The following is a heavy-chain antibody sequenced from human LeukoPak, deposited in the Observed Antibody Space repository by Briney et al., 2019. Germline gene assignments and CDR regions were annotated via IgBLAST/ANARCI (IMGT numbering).Heavy chain of an antibody. CDR2: IVVGSGNT. V-gene: IGHV1-58*02. D-gene: IGHD1-26*01. CDR1: GFTFTSSA. J-gene: IGHJ4*02. Sequence: SVKVSCKASGFTFTSSAMQWVRQARGQRLEWIGWIVVGSGNTNYAQKLQGRVTMTTDTSTSTAYMELRSLRSDDTAVYYCARDHPVGSSDYWGQGTLVTVSS. CDR3: ARDHPVGSSDY.